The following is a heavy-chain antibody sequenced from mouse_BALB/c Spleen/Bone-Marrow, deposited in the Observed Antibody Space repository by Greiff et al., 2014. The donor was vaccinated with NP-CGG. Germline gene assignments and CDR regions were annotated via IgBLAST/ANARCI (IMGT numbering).Heavy chain of an antibody. Sequence: VQLQQSGAELVKPGASVKLSCTASGFNIKDTYMHWVKQRPEQGLEWIGRIDPANGNTKYDPKFQGKATITADTSSNTAYLQLSSLTSEDTAVYYCASLADYIYWGQGTLVTVSA. J-gene: IGHJ3*01. CDR1: GFNIKDTY. D-gene: IGHD2-4*01. CDR2: IDPANGNT. V-gene: IGHV14-3*02. CDR3: ASLADYIY.